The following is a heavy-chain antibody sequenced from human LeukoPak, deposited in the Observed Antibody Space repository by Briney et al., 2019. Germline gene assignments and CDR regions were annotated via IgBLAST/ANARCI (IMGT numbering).Heavy chain of an antibody. Sequence: SETLSLTCTVSGGSISSYYWSWIRQPPGKGLEWIGYIYTSGSTNYNPSLKSRVTISVDTSKNQFSLKLSSVTAADTAVYYCARHRRSNRKEYYFDYWGQGTLVTVSS. CDR3: ARHRRSNRKEYYFDY. CDR1: GGSISSYY. D-gene: IGHD1-14*01. V-gene: IGHV4-4*09. J-gene: IGHJ4*02. CDR2: IYTSGST.